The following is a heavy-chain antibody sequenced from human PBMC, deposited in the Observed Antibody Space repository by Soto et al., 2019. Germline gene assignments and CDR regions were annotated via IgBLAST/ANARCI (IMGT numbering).Heavy chain of an antibody. J-gene: IGHJ4*02. CDR2: IYHSGST. CDR1: GGSISSSNW. V-gene: IGHV4-4*02. Sequence: SETLSLTCAVSGGSISSSNWWSWVRQPPGKGLEWIGEIYHSGSTNYNPSLKSRVTISVDKSKNQFSLKLSSVTAADTAVYYCASRFWSGYSNDYWGQGTLVTVSS. CDR3: ASRFWSGYSNDY. D-gene: IGHD3-3*01.